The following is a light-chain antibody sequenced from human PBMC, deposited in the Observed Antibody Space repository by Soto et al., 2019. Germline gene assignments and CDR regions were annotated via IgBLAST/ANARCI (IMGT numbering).Light chain of an antibody. Sequence: DIQMTQSPSSLSASVGDRVTITCQASHDINNFLNWYQQKPGKAPHLLIYDVSKLEVGVPSRFSESGSGTDFTFTICSLQPEDIAIYYCQQYNNLPLTFGGGTRVELK. V-gene: IGKV1-33*01. CDR2: DVS. CDR3: QQYNNLPLT. CDR1: HDINNF. J-gene: IGKJ4*01.